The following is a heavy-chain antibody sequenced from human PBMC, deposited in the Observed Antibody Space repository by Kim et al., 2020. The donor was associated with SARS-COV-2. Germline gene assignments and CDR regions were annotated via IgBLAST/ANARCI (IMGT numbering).Heavy chain of an antibody. CDR2: ISYDGSNK. D-gene: IGHD4-17*01. V-gene: IGHV3-30*04. CDR3: ARDDYGDYEGEDNWFDP. Sequence: GWSLRLSCTASGFTFSNYAMHWVRQAPGKGLEWVAIISYDGSNKYYADSVRGRFTISRDNSKNTLYLQMNSLRAEDTAVFYCARDDYGDYEGEDNWFDPWGQGTLVTVSS. CDR1: GFTFSNYA. J-gene: IGHJ5*02.